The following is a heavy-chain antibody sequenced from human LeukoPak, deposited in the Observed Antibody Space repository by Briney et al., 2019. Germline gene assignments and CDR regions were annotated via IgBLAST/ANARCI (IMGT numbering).Heavy chain of an antibody. Sequence: SETLSLTCAVYGGSFSGYYWSWIRQPPGKGLEWIGEINHSGSTNYNPSLKSRVTISVDTSKSQFSLKLSSVTAADTAVYYCARLEAVAAGYWGQGTLVTVSS. V-gene: IGHV4-34*01. CDR2: INHSGST. CDR1: GGSFSGYY. J-gene: IGHJ4*02. D-gene: IGHD6-13*01. CDR3: ARLEAVAAGY.